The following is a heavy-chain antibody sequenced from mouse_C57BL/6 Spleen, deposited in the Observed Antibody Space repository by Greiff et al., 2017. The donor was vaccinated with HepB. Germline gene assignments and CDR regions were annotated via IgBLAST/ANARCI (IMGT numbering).Heavy chain of an antibody. CDR1: GYTFTDYN. CDR2: INPNNGGT. J-gene: IGHJ2*01. D-gene: IGHD2-3*01. V-gene: IGHV1-22*01. CDR3: ASFYDYFDY. Sequence: VQLKQSGPELVKPGASVKMSCKASGYTFTDYNMHWVKQSHGKSLEWIGYINPNNGGTSYNQKFKGKATLTVNKSSSTAYMELRSLTSEDSAVYYCASFYDYFDYWGQGTTLTVSS.